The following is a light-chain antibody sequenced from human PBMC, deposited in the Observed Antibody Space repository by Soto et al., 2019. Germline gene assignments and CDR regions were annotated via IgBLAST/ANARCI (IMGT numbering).Light chain of an antibody. V-gene: IGLV2-14*01. Sequence: QSALPQPAPVSGSPGQSITISCTGTSSDVGGYNYVSWYQQHPGKTPKLLIYDVSNRPSVVSNRFSGSKSGNTASLTISGLQSEDEADYYCNSYTSSSNLVFGGGTQLTVL. CDR2: DVS. J-gene: IGLJ7*01. CDR3: NSYTSSSNLV. CDR1: SSDVGGYNY.